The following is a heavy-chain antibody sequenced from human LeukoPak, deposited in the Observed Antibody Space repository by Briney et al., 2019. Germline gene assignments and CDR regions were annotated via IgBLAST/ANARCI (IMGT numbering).Heavy chain of an antibody. CDR3: ARASTPLGATTRFDY. CDR1: GFTFSSYA. D-gene: IGHD1-26*01. V-gene: IGHV3-30*04. Sequence: GGSLRLSCAASGFTFSSYAMHWVRQAPGKGLEWVAVKSYDGSNKYYADSVKGRFTISRDNSKNTLYLQMNSLRAEDTAVYYCARASTPLGATTRFDYWGQGTLVTVSS. CDR2: KSYDGSNK. J-gene: IGHJ4*02.